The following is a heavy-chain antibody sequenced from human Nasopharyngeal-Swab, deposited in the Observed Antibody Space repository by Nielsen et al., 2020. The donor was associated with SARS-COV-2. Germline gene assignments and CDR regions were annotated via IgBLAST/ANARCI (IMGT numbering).Heavy chain of an antibody. CDR3: AKGVGYGDTGCFDE. CDR2: ISGSGDNT. V-gene: IGHV3-23*01. J-gene: IGHJ4*02. CDR1: GFAFSTYA. D-gene: IGHD4-17*01. Sequence: GESLKISCAASGFAFSTYAMSWVRLAPGKGLEWVSGISGSGDNTYYADSVMGRFTISRDNAMETLYLQMNSLRLDDTAVYYCAKGVGYGDTGCFDEWGQGTLVTASS.